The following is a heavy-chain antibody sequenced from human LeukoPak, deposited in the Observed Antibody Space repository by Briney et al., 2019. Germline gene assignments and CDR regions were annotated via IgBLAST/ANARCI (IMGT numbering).Heavy chain of an antibody. CDR1: GFTFSSYS. CDR2: ISSSSSTI. Sequence: PGGTLRLSCAASGFTFSSYSMNWVRQAPGKGLVWVSYISSSSSTIYYADSVKGRFTISRDNAKNSLYLQMNSLRAEDTAVYYCARSTVRGVIYFDYWGQGTLVTVSS. J-gene: IGHJ4*02. V-gene: IGHV3-48*01. CDR3: ARSTVRGVIYFDY. D-gene: IGHD3-10*02.